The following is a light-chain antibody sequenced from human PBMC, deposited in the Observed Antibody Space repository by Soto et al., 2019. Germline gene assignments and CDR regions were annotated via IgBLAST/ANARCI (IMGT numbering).Light chain of an antibody. Sequence: DSQMTQSPASLSASVGYRVTITGRASQSISSYLNWYQQKPGKAPKLLIYAASSLQSGVPSRFSGSGSGTDFTLTISSLQPEDFATYYCQQSYSTPYTFGQGTKLEIK. V-gene: IGKV1-39*01. CDR2: AAS. J-gene: IGKJ2*01. CDR3: QQSYSTPYT. CDR1: QSISSY.